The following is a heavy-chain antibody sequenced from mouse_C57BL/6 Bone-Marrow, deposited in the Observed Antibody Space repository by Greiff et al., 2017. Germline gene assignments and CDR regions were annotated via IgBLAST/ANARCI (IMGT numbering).Heavy chain of an antibody. Sequence: DVKLQESGGGLVKPGGSLKLSCAASGFTFSSYDMSWVRQTPEKRLEWVATISDGGSYTYYPDNVKGRFTISRDNAKNNLYLQMSHLKSEDTAMYYCAREDYDAYFDYWGQGTTLTVSS. V-gene: IGHV5-4*03. CDR2: ISDGGSYT. CDR1: GFTFSSYD. CDR3: AREDYDAYFDY. D-gene: IGHD2-4*01. J-gene: IGHJ2*01.